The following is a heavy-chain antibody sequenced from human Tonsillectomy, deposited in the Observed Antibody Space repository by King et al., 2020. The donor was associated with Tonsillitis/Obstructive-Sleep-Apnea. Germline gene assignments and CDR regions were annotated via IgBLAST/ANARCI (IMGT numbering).Heavy chain of an antibody. CDR2: RRCYISNK. D-gene: IGHD3-16*01. Sequence: VQLVESGGGVVQPGRVLSLSCAASGVTFCINSRHLVRQVPGKGPEWGAARRCYISNKYYADSVKGRFTVSRDNSKNTLYLQMNSLRVEDTAVYYCARVWPSYYYYYMDVWGKGTTVTVSS. CDR1: GVTFCINS. CDR3: ARVWPSYYYYYMDV. V-gene: IGHV3-33*01. J-gene: IGHJ6*03.